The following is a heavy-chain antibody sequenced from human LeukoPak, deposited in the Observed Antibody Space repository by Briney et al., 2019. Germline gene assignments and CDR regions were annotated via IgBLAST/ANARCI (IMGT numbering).Heavy chain of an antibody. D-gene: IGHD5-18*01. CDR3: AKDEARIQLWLGGFDY. V-gene: IGHV3-23*01. J-gene: IGHJ4*02. CDR1: GFIFSSYA. Sequence: GSLRLSCAASGFIFSSYAMSWVRQAPGKGLEWVSAISGSGDSTYYADSVKGRFTISRDNSKNTLYLQMKSLRAEDTAVYYCAKDEARIQLWLGGFDYWGQGTLVTVSS. CDR2: ISGSGDST.